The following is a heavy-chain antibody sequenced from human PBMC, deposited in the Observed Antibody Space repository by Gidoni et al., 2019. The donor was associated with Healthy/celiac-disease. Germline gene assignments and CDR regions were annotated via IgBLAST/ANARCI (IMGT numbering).Heavy chain of an antibody. CDR3: ARNRARRGYGSGLLYFDY. J-gene: IGHJ4*02. V-gene: IGHV4-39*01. CDR2: IYYSGST. Sequence: QLQLQESRPGLVKPSATLSLTCTVSGGSISSISYSGGWIRQPPGTGLEWIGSIYYSGSTYYNPSLKSRVTISVDTSKNQFSRKLSSVTAADTAVYYCARNRARRGYGSGLLYFDYWGQGTLVTVSS. D-gene: IGHD3-10*01. CDR1: GGSISSISYS.